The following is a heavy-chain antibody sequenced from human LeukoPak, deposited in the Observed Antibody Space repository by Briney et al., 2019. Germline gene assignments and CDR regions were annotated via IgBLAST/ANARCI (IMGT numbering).Heavy chain of an antibody. Sequence: SVKVSCKAFGGTFSSYAISWVRQAPGQGLEWMGRIIPIFGIANYAQKFQGRVTITADKSTSTAYMELSSLRSEDTAVYYCAGDSGSYANWFDPWGQGTLVTVSS. V-gene: IGHV1-69*04. CDR1: GGTFSSYA. CDR3: AGDSGSYANWFDP. CDR2: IIPIFGIA. J-gene: IGHJ5*02. D-gene: IGHD1-26*01.